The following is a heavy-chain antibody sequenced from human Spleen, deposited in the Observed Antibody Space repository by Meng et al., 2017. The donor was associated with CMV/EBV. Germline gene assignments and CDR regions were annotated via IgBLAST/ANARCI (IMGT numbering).Heavy chain of an antibody. V-gene: IGHV3-30*02. CDR2: IRYDGNTK. Sequence: GESLKISCAASGLTFTSYGMHWVRQAPGKGLEWVAFIRYDGNTKYYADSVKGRFTISRDNSRKTLYLHMNSLRVEDTALYYCAKSASYFNYFYYGMDVWSQGTTVTVSS. CDR3: AKSASYFNYFYYGMDV. CDR1: GLTFTSYG. J-gene: IGHJ6*02. D-gene: IGHD3-10*01.